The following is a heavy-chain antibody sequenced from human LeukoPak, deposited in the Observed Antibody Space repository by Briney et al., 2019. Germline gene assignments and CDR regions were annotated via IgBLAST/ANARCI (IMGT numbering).Heavy chain of an antibody. CDR1: GFTISDHY. D-gene: IGHD5-12*01. Sequence: GGSLRLSCAASGFTISDHYMDWVRQAPGKGLEWVSSISSGSTYIYYADSVKGRFTISRDNSKNTLFLQMNSLRAEDTAVYYCVKEVVATIPPLWGQGTLVTVSS. CDR2: ISSGSTYI. CDR3: VKEVVATIPPL. V-gene: IGHV3-69-1*02. J-gene: IGHJ4*02.